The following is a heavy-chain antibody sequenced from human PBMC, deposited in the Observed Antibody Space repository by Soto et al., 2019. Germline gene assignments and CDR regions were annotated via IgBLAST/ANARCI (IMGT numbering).Heavy chain of an antibody. CDR2: VYYTGGT. V-gene: IGHV4-39*02. CDR1: GGSLSSRSNY. J-gene: IGHJ1*01. D-gene: IGHD1-26*01. Sequence: SETLSLTCTVSGGSLSSRSNYWGWVRRPPGKGLEWIGSVYYTGGTYYNPSLKSRVAISIDMSKNQFSLELSFVTAADTAVYYCAREGLPIRAHNPPEYFQHWGQGTLVTVSS. CDR3: AREGLPIRAHNPPEYFQH.